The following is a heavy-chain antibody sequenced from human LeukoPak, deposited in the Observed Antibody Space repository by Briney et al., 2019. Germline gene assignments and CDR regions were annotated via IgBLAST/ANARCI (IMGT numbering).Heavy chain of an antibody. CDR2: IYSGGSGGNT. CDR1: GLTVSNNF. J-gene: IGHJ6*02. V-gene: IGHV3-53*01. Sequence: PGGSLGLSCAASGLTVSNNFMSWARQGPGKGLEWVSIIYSGGSGGNTYYGDSVKGRFTISRDNSKTTLYLQMNSLRAEDTAVYYCATRARPGYYYGMDVWGQGTTVTVSS. D-gene: IGHD6-6*01. CDR3: ATRARPGYYYGMDV.